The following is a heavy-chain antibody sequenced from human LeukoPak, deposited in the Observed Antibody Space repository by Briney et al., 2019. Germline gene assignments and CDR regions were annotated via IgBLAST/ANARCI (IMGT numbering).Heavy chain of an antibody. CDR1: GFTFSSYA. V-gene: IGHV3-23*01. Sequence: GGSLRLSCAASGFTFSSYAMSWVRQAPGKGLEWVSAISGSGGSTYYADSVKGRFTISRDNSKNTLYLQMNSLRAEDMAVYYCARGEATIPYYYYYYGMDVWGQGTTVTVSS. D-gene: IGHD5-12*01. CDR3: ARGEATIPYYYYYYGMDV. J-gene: IGHJ6*02. CDR2: ISGSGGST.